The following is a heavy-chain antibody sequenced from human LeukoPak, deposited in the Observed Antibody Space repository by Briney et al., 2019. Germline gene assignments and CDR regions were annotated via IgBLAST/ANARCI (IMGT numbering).Heavy chain of an antibody. CDR1: GFTVSSNY. Sequence: GGSLRLSCAVSGFTVSSNYMSWVRQAPGKGLEWVSVIYSGGSAYYTDSVKGRSTFSRDNSKNTLYLQMNRLRPEDTAVYYCARDLGSSGSYFDYWGQGTLVTVSS. CDR3: ARDLGSSGSYFDY. CDR2: IYSGGSA. D-gene: IGHD6-19*01. J-gene: IGHJ4*02. V-gene: IGHV3-66*02.